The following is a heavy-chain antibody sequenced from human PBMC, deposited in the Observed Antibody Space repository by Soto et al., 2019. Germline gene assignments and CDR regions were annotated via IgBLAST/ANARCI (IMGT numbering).Heavy chain of an antibody. CDR1: GFTFRNYP. CDR2: ISGSGADT. V-gene: IGHV3-23*01. Sequence: EVQLLESGGGLVQPGGSLRLSCAASGFTFRNYPMTWVRQAPGKGLDWVSTISGSGADTYYPNSLKGRVIISRDNSKNTLSLQLNSLRAEDTATYYCAKGGLLPRANRWFWGQGTLVTVSS. J-gene: IGHJ4*02. CDR3: AKGGLLPRANRWF. D-gene: IGHD2-2*01.